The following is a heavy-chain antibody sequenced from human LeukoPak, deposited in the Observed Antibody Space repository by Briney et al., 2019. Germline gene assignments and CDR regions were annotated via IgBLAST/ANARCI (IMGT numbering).Heavy chain of an antibody. J-gene: IGHJ4*02. CDR1: EFTFSSYW. D-gene: IGHD6-6*01. CDR3: AKGSRSSRPYYFDF. Sequence: GGSLRLSCAASEFTFSSYWMSWVRQAPGKGLEWVANIKQDGGEKYYLDSVKGRFTVSRDNAKNSLYLQMNSLRVEDTAMYYCAKGSRSSRPYYFDFWGQGTLVTVSS. CDR2: IKQDGGEK. V-gene: IGHV3-7*03.